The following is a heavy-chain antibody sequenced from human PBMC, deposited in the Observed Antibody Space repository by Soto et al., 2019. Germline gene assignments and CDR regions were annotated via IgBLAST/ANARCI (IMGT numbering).Heavy chain of an antibody. Sequence: QAQLVQSGAEVKKPGASMKVSCEASGYTFTDYYIHWVRQAPGQGFEWMGRINPNRGASNYAQKFQGRVTLTRDASISTAYMELSRLTSDDTAIYYCATNRVRRTHFDFWGQGTLVTVSS. CDR2: INPNRGAS. CDR1: GYTFTDYY. D-gene: IGHD1-1*01. CDR3: ATNRVRRTHFDF. J-gene: IGHJ4*02. V-gene: IGHV1-2*06.